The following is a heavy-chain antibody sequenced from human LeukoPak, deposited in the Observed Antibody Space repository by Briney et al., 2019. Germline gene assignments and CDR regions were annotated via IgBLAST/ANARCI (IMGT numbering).Heavy chain of an antibody. V-gene: IGHV3-23*01. J-gene: IGHJ5*02. CDR1: GFTSSSYA. Sequence: GGSLRLSCAASGFTSSSYAMSWVRQAPGKGLEWVSAISGSGGSTYYADSVRGRFTISRDNSKNTLYLQMNSLRAEDTAVYYCAKLSSGSYSMTWGQGTLVTVSS. CDR3: AKLSSGSYSMT. D-gene: IGHD3-10*01. CDR2: ISGSGGST.